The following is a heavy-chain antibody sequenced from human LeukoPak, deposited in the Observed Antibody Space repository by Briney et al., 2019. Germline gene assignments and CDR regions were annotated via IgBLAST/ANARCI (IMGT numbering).Heavy chain of an antibody. CDR3: ARAPIGYIAAAGTYNVPYYYYGMDV. CDR1: GGSISSYY. D-gene: IGHD6-13*01. Sequence: SETLSLTCTVSGGSISSYYWSWIRQPPGKGLEWIGYIYYSGSTNYNPSLKSRVTISVDTSKNQFSLQLNSVTPEDTAVYYCARAPIGYIAAAGTYNVPYYYYGMDVWGQGTTVTVSS. V-gene: IGHV4-59*12. J-gene: IGHJ6*02. CDR2: IYYSGST.